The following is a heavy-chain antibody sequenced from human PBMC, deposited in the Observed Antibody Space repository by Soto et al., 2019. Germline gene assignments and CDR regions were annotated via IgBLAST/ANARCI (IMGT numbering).Heavy chain of an antibody. Sequence: QVQLVESGGGVVQPGRSLRLSCAASGFTFSTYSMHWVRQAPGKGPEWVSLIWHDGSNKYYADSVKGRFTISRDNSKNTLYLQMHSLRAEDTAVYYCARDRVVINPSYYFDYWGRGTLVTVSS. CDR1: GFTFSTYS. V-gene: IGHV3-33*01. CDR3: ARDRVVINPSYYFDY. CDR2: IWHDGSNK. D-gene: IGHD3-3*01. J-gene: IGHJ4*02.